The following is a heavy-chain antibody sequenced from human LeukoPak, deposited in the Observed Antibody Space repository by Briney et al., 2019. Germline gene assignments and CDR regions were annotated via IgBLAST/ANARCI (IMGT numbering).Heavy chain of an antibody. J-gene: IGHJ4*02. CDR1: GFTFSNAW. D-gene: IGHD3-10*01. CDR2: IKSKTGGGTT. CDR3: VRASASESYYISYFDY. Sequence: GGSLRLSCAASGFTFSNAWMSWVRQAPGKGLEWVGRIKSKTGGGTTDYAAPVKGRFTISRDDSINTLYLQMNSLKTEDTAVYYCVRASASESYYISYFDYWGQGTLVTVSS. V-gene: IGHV3-15*01.